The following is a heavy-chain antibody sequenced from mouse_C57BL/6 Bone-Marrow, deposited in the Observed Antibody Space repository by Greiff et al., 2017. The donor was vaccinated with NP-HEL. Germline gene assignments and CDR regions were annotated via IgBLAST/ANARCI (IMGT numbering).Heavy chain of an antibody. J-gene: IGHJ4*01. CDR3: ARRSYSNYVRYAMDY. CDR1: GYTFTSYW. Sequence: VQLQQSGAELVKPGASVKLSCKASGYTFTSYWMHWVKQRPGQGLEWIGMIHPNSGSTNYNEKFKSKATLTVDKSSSTAYMQLSSLTSEDSAVYYCARRSYSNYVRYAMDYWGQGTSVTVSS. CDR2: IHPNSGST. D-gene: IGHD2-5*01. V-gene: IGHV1-64*01.